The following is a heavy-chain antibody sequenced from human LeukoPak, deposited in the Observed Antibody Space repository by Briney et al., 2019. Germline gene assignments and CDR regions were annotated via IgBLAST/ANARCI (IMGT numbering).Heavy chain of an antibody. V-gene: IGHV1-8*01. CDR3: ARYSGYQGAFDI. Sequence: GASVKVFCKASGYTFTSHDIYWVRQATGQGLEWMGWMNPNSGNRGYAQKFQGRVTVTRNTATSTAYMELSSLRSEDTAVYYCARYSGYQGAFDIWGQGTMVTVSS. CDR1: GYTFTSHD. D-gene: IGHD5-12*01. CDR2: MNPNSGNR. J-gene: IGHJ3*02.